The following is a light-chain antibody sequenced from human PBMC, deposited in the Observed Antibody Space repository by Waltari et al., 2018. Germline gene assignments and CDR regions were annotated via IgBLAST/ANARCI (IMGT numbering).Light chain of an antibody. J-gene: IGLJ3*02. V-gene: IGLV7-43*01. CDR2: SST. Sequence: QTVVTQEPSLTVSPGGTVTLTCASSTGPVASAHYPSWFQQMPGQAPRALIFSSTNKYSLTPSRFSGSRLVGKAALTLSSVQPEDEADYYCLLHFGGGQLVFGGGTRLTVL. CDR3: LLHFGGGQLV. CDR1: TGPVASAHY.